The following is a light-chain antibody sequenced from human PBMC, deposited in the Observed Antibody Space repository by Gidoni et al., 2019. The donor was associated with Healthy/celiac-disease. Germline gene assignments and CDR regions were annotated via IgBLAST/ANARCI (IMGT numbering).Light chain of an antibody. CDR3: AAWDDSLNGVV. CDR2: SDD. CDR1: SSNIGNNA. V-gene: IGLV1-36*01. Sequence: TISCSGSSSNIGNNAVNWYQQLPGKAPKLLIYSDDLLPSGVSDRFSGSKSGTSASLAISGLQSEDEADYYCAAWDDSLNGVVFGGGTKLTVL. J-gene: IGLJ2*01.